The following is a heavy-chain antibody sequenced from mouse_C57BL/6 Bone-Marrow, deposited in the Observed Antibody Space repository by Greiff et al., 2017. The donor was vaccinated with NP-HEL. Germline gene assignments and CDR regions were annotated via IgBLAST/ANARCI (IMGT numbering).Heavy chain of an antibody. Sequence: EVKLVESGPELVKPGASVKISCKASGYSFTDYNMNWVKQSNGKSLEWIGVINPNYGTTSYNQKFKGKATLTVDQSSSTAYMQLNSLTSEDSAVYYCARSASIYYYGSSYLYWGQGTTLTVSS. CDR3: ARSASIYYYGSSYLY. D-gene: IGHD1-1*01. J-gene: IGHJ2*01. CDR2: INPNYGTT. V-gene: IGHV1-39*01. CDR1: GYSFTDYN.